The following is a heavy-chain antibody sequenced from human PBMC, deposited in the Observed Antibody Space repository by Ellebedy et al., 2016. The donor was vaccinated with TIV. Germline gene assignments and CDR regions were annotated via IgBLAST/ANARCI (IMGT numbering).Heavy chain of an antibody. D-gene: IGHD2-15*01. Sequence: PWGSLRLSCAASGFTFSNYVMSWVRQAPGQGLEWVSSISGGVGNKYYADSVKGRFTISRDNSKNTLYLQMNSLRAEDTAVYYCAKGCGGSCYWEAYWGQGTLVTVSS. CDR2: ISGGVGNK. CDR3: AKGCGGSCYWEAY. CDR1: GFTFSNYV. J-gene: IGHJ4*02. V-gene: IGHV3-23*01.